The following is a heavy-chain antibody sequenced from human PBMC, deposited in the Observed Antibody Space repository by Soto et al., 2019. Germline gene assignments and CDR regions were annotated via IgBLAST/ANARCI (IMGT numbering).Heavy chain of an antibody. Sequence: EVQLLESGGGMVQPGGSLRLSCAASGFTFSSYAMRWVRQAPGKGLEWVSAISGSGGSTYYADSVKGRFTISRDNSKNTLYLQMNSLRAEDTAVYYCAKVHRRYSSSLHWYFDLWGRGTLVTVSS. J-gene: IGHJ2*01. CDR3: AKVHRRYSSSLHWYFDL. V-gene: IGHV3-23*01. CDR2: ISGSGGST. CDR1: GFTFSSYA. D-gene: IGHD6-6*01.